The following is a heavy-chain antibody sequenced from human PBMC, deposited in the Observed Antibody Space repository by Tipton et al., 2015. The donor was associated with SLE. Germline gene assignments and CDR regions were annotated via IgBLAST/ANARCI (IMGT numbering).Heavy chain of an antibody. CDR2: IYTSGST. V-gene: IGHV4-4*08. J-gene: IGHJ4*02. CDR1: GGSIGSYY. Sequence: TLSLTCTVSGGSIGSYYWSWIRQPPGKGLEWIGYIYTSGSTNYNPSLKSRVTISVDTSKNQFSLKLSSVTAADTAVYYCASAYSSGWFDYWGQGTLVTVSS. CDR3: ASAYSSGWFDY. D-gene: IGHD6-19*01.